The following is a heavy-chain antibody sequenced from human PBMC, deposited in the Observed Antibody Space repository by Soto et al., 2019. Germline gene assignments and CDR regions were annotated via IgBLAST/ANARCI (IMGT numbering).Heavy chain of an antibody. CDR3: ARQLRYCSSTSCYGFDY. J-gene: IGHJ4*02. CDR1: GGSFSGYY. Sequence: PSETLSLTCAVYGGSFSGYYWSWIRQPPGKGLEWIGEINHSGSTNYNPSLKSRVTISVDTSKNQFSLKLSSLTAADTAVYYCARQLRYCSSTSCYGFDYWGQGTLVTVSS. CDR2: INHSGST. D-gene: IGHD2-2*01. V-gene: IGHV4-34*01.